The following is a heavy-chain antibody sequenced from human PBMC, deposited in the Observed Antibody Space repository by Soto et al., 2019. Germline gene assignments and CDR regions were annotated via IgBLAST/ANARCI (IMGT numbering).Heavy chain of an antibody. J-gene: IGHJ3*02. Sequence: PSETPSLTCTVSGGSISSYYWSWIRQPPGKGLEWIGYIYYSGSTNYNPSLKSRVTISVDTSKNQFSLKLSSVTAADTAVYYCARDEVDSGSYLGAAFDIWGEGTMVTVSS. D-gene: IGHD3-10*01. CDR2: IYYSGST. V-gene: IGHV4-59*01. CDR1: GGSISSYY. CDR3: ARDEVDSGSYLGAAFDI.